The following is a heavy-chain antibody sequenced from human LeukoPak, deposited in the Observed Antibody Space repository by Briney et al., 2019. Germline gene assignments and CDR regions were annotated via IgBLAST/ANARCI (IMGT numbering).Heavy chain of an antibody. CDR1: VFTFTTNA. D-gene: IGHD5-12*01. CDR2: ISGRTGAT. J-gene: IGHJ4*02. V-gene: IGHV3-23*01. CDR3: AKCGNSGCHLIDY. Sequence: PGGSLRLSCAASVFTFTTNAMSWVRQAPGKGLEWVSAISGRTGATDYADSEKGRFTISRDNSKSTLYLQMDSLRAEDTAVYYCAKCGNSGCHLIDYRGQGTLVTVSS.